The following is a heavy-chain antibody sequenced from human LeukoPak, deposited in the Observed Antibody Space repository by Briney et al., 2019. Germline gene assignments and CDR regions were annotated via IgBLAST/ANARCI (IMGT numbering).Heavy chain of an antibody. V-gene: IGHV4-59*08. CDR2: IYYSGST. CDR3: ARHYDSSGYSPYYFDY. Sequence: TSETLSLTCTVSGGSISSYYWSWIRQPPGKGLEWIGYIYYSGSTNYNPSLKSRVSISVDTSKNRFSLKLSSVTAADTAVYYCARHYDSSGYSPYYFDYWGQGTLVTVSS. D-gene: IGHD3-22*01. J-gene: IGHJ4*02. CDR1: GGSISSYY.